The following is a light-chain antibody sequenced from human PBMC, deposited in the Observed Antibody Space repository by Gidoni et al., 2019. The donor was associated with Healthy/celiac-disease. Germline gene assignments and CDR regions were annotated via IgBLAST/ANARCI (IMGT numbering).Light chain of an antibody. Sequence: SPGQTARITCSGDALPKQYAYWYQQKPGQAPVLVIYKDSERPSGIPERFSGSSSGTTVTLTIGGVQAEDEADYYCQSADSSGTFVVFGGGTKLTVL. CDR3: QSADSSGTFVV. V-gene: IGLV3-25*01. CDR1: ALPKQY. J-gene: IGLJ2*01. CDR2: KDS.